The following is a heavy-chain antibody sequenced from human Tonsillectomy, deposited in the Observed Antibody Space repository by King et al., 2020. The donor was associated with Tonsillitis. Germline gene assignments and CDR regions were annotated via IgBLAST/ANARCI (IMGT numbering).Heavy chain of an antibody. Sequence: VQLVESGGGVVQPRRSLRLSCAASGFIFSAFGMHWVRQAPGKGLEWVAVISYDATNKYYADSVKGRFTISRDNSKNTLFLQMDSLRVEDTAVYYCARDQLTGWNLGYYFDYWGQGSLVTVSS. V-gene: IGHV3-30*03. CDR2: ISYDATNK. CDR1: GFIFSAFG. J-gene: IGHJ4*02. CDR3: ARDQLTGWNLGYYFDY. D-gene: IGHD1-1*01.